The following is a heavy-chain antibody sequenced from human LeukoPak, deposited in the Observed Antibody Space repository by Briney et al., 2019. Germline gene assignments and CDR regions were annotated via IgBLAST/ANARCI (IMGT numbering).Heavy chain of an antibody. Sequence: SVNVSCMASGGTFSSYAISWVRQAPGQGLEWMGGIIPIFGTANYAQKFQGRVTITADASTSTAYMELSSLRYEDTAVYYGARDLIDYYDRSGYTNFDYWGQGTLVTVSS. J-gene: IGHJ4*02. CDR2: IIPIFGTA. V-gene: IGHV1-69*13. D-gene: IGHD3-22*01. CDR3: ARDLIDYYDRSGYTNFDY. CDR1: GGTFSSYA.